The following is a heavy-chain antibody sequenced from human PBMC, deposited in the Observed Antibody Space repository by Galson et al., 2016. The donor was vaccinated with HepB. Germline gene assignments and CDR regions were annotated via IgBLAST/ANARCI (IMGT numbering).Heavy chain of an antibody. V-gene: IGHV4-39*01. CDR3: VRHFSMVAVVLTPYYFDS. CDR2: MLSSGST. D-gene: IGHD3-22*01. J-gene: IGHJ4*02. Sequence: SETLSLTCTVSGDSIGSRGHSWGWIRQSPGKGLEWIASMLSSGSTTYNPSLKGRVTISVDTSKNQISLKLSSVTAADTAVYYCVRHFSMVAVVLTPYYFDSWGQGTLVTVSS. CDR1: GDSIGSRGHS.